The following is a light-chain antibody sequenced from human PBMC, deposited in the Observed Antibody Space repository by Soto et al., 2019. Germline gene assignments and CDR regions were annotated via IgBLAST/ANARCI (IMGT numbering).Light chain of an antibody. CDR3: QQYNNWRRT. J-gene: IGKJ1*01. CDR1: QSISSN. V-gene: IGKV3-15*01. Sequence: EVVITQSPATLAVSPGGRGTLCCRASQSISSNLAWYQQRPGQAPRLLIYGAATSATGIPTSFSGSGSETEFTFTISSLKSVDFAVYYCQQYNNWRRTFGQGTKVDI. CDR2: GAA.